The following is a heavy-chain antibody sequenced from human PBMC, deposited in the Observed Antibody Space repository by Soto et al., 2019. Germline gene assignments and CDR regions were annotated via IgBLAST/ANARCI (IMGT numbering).Heavy chain of an antibody. CDR3: ARHPTKYISAWYPCLDP. Sequence: PSETLSLTCTFSGGSISSIIYYWCWIRQPPGKWLEWIGSIYYSVSTYYNPSLKSRVTISVDTSKNQFSLKLSSVTAADTAVYYCARHPTKYISAWYPCLDPWGQGNMVTVSS. V-gene: IGHV4-39*01. CDR1: GGSISSIIYY. CDR2: IYYSVST. D-gene: IGHD6-19*01. J-gene: IGHJ5*02.